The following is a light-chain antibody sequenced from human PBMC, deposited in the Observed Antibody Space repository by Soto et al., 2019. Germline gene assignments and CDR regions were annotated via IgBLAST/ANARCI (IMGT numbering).Light chain of an antibody. V-gene: IGKV1-33*01. CDR2: DAS. CDR1: QDIKNY. CDR3: QQYDNLPLT. Sequence: DIHMTQSPSSLSASVGDRVTITCQASQDIKNYLNWYQQKSGKAPKLLIYDASDLETGVPSRFSGSGSGTDFTFTINSLQPEDIATYYCQQYDNLPLTSGGGTKVDIK. J-gene: IGKJ4*01.